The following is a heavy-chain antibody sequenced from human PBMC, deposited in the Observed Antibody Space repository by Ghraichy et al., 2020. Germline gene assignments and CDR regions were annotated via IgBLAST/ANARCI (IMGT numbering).Heavy chain of an antibody. CDR3: ARAYSSSSGVSYYYYYGMDV. V-gene: IGHV4-4*02. D-gene: IGHD6-6*01. Sequence: TLSLTCAVSGGSISSSNRWSWVRQPPGKGLEWIGEIYHSGSTNYNPSLKSRVTISVDKSKNQFSLKLSSVTAADTAVYYCARAYSSSSGVSYYYYYGMDVWGQGTTVTVSS. CDR2: IYHSGST. J-gene: IGHJ6*02. CDR1: GGSISSSNR.